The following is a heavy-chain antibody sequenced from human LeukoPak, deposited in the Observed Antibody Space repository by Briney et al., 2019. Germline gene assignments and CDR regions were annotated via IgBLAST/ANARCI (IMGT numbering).Heavy chain of an antibody. J-gene: IGHJ6*03. CDR1: GYTFTSYG. CDR3: ARALPGNCSGGSCLLFLYYYYYMDV. CDR2: ISAYNGNT. V-gene: IGHV1-18*01. D-gene: IGHD2-15*01. Sequence: GASVKVSCKASGYTFTSYGISWVRQAPGQGLEWMGWISAYNGNTNYAQKLQGRVTMTTDTSTSTAYMELRSLRSDDTAVYYCARALPGNCSGGSCLLFLYYYYYMDVWGKGTTVTVSS.